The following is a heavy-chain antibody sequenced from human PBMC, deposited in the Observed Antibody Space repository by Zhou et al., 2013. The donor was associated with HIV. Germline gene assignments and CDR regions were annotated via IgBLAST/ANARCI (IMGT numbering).Heavy chain of an antibody. J-gene: IGHJ3*02. Sequence: QVQLVQSGAEVKKPGASVKVSCKASGYTFTSYYMHWVRQAPGQGLEWMGIINPSGGSTSYAQKFQGRVTMTRDTSTSTVYMELSSLRSEDTAVYYCARSGRGGGALGAFDIWGQGTMVTVSS. V-gene: IGHV1-46*01. CDR1: GYTFTSYY. CDR3: ARSGRGGGALGAFDI. CDR2: INPSGGST. D-gene: IGHD2-21*01.